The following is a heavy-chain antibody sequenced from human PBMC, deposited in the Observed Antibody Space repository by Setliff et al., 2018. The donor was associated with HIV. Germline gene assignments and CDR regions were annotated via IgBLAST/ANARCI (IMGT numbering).Heavy chain of an antibody. V-gene: IGHV1-46*01. D-gene: IGHD3-3*01. CDR1: GYTFTSYY. Sequence: ASVKVSCKASGYTFTSYYMHWVRQAPGQGLEWMGIINPSGGTISYAQKFQGRVNMTGDTSTSTVYMELSSLRSEDTAVYYCARDGYYSSWSGYGYYYYYMDVWGKGTTVTVSS. J-gene: IGHJ6*03. CDR3: ARDGYYSSWSGYGYYYYYMDV. CDR2: INPSGGTI.